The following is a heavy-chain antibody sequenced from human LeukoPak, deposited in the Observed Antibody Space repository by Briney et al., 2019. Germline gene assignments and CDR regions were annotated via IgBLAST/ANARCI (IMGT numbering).Heavy chain of an antibody. CDR1: GYTFTGYY. CDR2: INPNSGGT. J-gene: IGHJ4*02. CDR3: ARVYYYDSSGYHFDY. V-gene: IGHV1-2*06. D-gene: IGHD3-22*01. Sequence: ASVKVSCKASGYTFTGYYMHWVRQAPGQGLEWMGRINPNSGGTNYAQKFQGRVTMTRATSISTAYMELSRLRSDDTAVYYCARVYYYDSSGYHFDYWGQGTLVTVSS.